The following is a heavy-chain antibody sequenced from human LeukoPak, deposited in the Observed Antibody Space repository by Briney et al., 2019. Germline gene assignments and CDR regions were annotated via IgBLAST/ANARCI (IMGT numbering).Heavy chain of an antibody. Sequence: ASVKVSCKASGYTFTSNYMHWVRQAPGQGLEWMGIIHPSSGNTNYAQKFQGRVAMTRDTSTSTVHMELSSLRSEDTAIYYCARDCSSTRCQGPVFDNWGQGTLVTVRS. V-gene: IGHV1-46*01. CDR1: GYTFTSNY. CDR2: IHPSSGNT. D-gene: IGHD2-2*01. J-gene: IGHJ4*02. CDR3: ARDCSSTRCQGPVFDN.